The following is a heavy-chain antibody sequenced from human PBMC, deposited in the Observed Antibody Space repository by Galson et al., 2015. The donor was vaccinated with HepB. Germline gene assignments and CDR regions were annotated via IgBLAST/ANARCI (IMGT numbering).Heavy chain of an antibody. D-gene: IGHD3-22*01. J-gene: IGHJ5*02. CDR2: ISGSGDST. CDR3: AKDTYYYDSSGRPINWFDP. CDR1: GFTFSNYA. Sequence: SLRLSCAASGFTFSNYAMSWVRQAPGKGLEWVSAISGSGDSTYYTDSVKGRFTISRDNSKNTLYLQMNSLRAEDTAVYYCAKDTYYYDSSGRPINWFDPWGQGTLVTVSS. V-gene: IGHV3-23*01.